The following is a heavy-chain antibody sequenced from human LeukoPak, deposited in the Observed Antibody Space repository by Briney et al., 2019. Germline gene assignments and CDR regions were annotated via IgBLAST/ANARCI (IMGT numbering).Heavy chain of an antibody. V-gene: IGHV4-59*01. CDR1: GGSISSYY. J-gene: IGHJ5*02. CDR3: ARGVAVAAEIRSFDP. Sequence: PSQTLSLTCTVSGGSISSYYWSWIRQPPGKGIEWVGYIYYSGSTNYNPSLKSRVTISVDTSKDQFSLKLSSVTAADTAVYYCARGVAVAAEIRSFDPWGQGTLVTVSS. CDR2: IYYSGST. D-gene: IGHD6-19*01.